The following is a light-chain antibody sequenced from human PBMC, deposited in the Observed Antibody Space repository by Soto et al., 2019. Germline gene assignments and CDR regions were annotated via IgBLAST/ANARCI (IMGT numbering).Light chain of an antibody. V-gene: IGKV3-15*01. J-gene: IGKJ2*01. CDR2: GAS. CDR1: PGVSNT. CDR3: QQYENWPYT. Sequence: EIVMTQSPATVSLSPGERATLSCRASPGVSNTLAWYQQRPGQAPRLLIYGASIRAPGIPARFSGGGSGTEFTLTITSLQSEDFAVYYCQQYENWPYTFGQVTKLEIK.